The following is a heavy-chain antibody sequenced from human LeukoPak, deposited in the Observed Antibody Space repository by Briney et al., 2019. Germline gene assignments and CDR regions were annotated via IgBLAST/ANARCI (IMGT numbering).Heavy chain of an antibody. CDR1: GFTFSSYA. CDR3: ARDRDYGSGSKDY. Sequence: PGRSLRLSCAASGFTFSSYAMHWVRQAPGKGLEWVAVISYDGSNKYYADSEKGRFTISRDNSKNTLYLQMNSLRAEDTAVYYCARDRDYGSGSKDYWGQGTLVTVSS. D-gene: IGHD3-10*01. J-gene: IGHJ4*02. CDR2: ISYDGSNK. V-gene: IGHV3-30*04.